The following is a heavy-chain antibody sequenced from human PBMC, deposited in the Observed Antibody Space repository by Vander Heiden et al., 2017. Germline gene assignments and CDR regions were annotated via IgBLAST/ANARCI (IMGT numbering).Heavy chain of an antibody. V-gene: IGHV3-23*01. CDR1: GFTFRSYA. CDR2: ISGSGGST. J-gene: IGHJ5*02. Sequence: EVQLLESGGGLVQPGGSLRLSCAASGFTFRSYAMSWVRQAPGKGLEWVSAISGSGGSTYYADSVKGRVTISRDNSKNTLYLQMNSLRAEETAVYYCAKDPFLSGYYNPLNWFDPWGQGTMVTVYS. CDR3: AKDPFLSGYYNPLNWFDP. D-gene: IGHD3-3*01.